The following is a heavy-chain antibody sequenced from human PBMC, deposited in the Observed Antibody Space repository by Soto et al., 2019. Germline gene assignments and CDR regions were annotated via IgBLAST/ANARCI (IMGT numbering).Heavy chain of an antibody. V-gene: IGHV3-9*01. CDR3: AKDMPGGLGTTNRIRGFDY. CDR1: GFTFDDYA. J-gene: IGHJ4*02. CDR2: ISWNSGSI. Sequence: GGSLRLSCAASGFTFDDYAMHWVRQAPGKGLEWVSGISWNSGSIGYADSVKGRFTISRDNAKNSLYLQMNSLRAEDTALYYCAKDMPGGLGTTNRIRGFDYWGQGTLVTVSS. D-gene: IGHD1-1*01.